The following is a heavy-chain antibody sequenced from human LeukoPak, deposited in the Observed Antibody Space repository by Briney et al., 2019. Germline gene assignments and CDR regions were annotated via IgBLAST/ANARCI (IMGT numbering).Heavy chain of an antibody. CDR1: GYSFTSYW. J-gene: IGHJ6*02. CDR3: TRGGYSSGWFKTGVPGYGMGV. V-gene: IGHV5-51*01. CDR2: IYPGDSDT. Sequence: GESLKISCKASGYSFTSYWIGWVRQMPGKGLEWMGIIYPGDSDTRYSPSFQGQVTISADKSISTAYLQWSSLKASDTAMNYCTRGGYSSGWFKTGVPGYGMGVWGQRTTVTGSS. D-gene: IGHD6-19*01.